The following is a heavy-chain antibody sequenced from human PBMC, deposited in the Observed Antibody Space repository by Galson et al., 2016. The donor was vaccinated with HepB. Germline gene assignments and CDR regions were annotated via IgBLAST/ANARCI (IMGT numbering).Heavy chain of an antibody. CDR3: VKGETRGSSPGIDY. CDR2: ISGNGIFI. CDR1: GFPFSRDS. Sequence: SLRLSCAVSGFPFSRDSLNWVRQAPGKGLEWVSSISGNGIFIFYADSVKGRFTVFRDDAANSLHLPMNYLRADDTGLYYCVKGETRGSSPGIDYWGHGTLGTVSS. V-gene: IGHV3-21*01. D-gene: IGHD6-6*01. J-gene: IGHJ4*01.